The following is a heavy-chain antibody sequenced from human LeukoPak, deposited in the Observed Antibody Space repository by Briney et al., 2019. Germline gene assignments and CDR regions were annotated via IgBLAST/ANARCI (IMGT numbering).Heavy chain of an antibody. J-gene: IGHJ6*03. CDR3: ARGRNHYYYYMDV. V-gene: IGHV1-8*03. Sequence: GASVKVSCKASGYTFTSYDINWARQAAGQGLEWMGWMNPNSGNTGYAQKFQVRVTITRNTSISTAYMELSSLRSEDKAVYYCARGRNHYYYYMDVWGKGTTVTVSS. CDR1: GYTFTSYD. CDR2: MNPNSGNT. D-gene: IGHD1-14*01.